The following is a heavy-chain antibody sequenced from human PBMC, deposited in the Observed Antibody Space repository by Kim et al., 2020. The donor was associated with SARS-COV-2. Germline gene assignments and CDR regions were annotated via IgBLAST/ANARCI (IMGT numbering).Heavy chain of an antibody. Sequence: GGSLRLSCSASGFTFSSYAMHWVRQAPGKGLEYVSAISSNGGSTYYADSVKGRFTISRDNSKNTLYLQMSSLRAEDTAVYYCVKGGVVVVAAAHDAFDIWGQGTMVTVSS. CDR2: ISSNGGST. J-gene: IGHJ3*02. V-gene: IGHV3-64D*09. CDR1: GFTFSSYA. D-gene: IGHD2-15*01. CDR3: VKGGVVVVAAAHDAFDI.